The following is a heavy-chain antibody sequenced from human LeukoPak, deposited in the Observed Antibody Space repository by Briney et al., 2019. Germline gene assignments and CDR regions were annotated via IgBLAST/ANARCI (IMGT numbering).Heavy chain of an antibody. CDR3: ARGRVAARPLFGY. CDR2: INHSGST. Sequence: SETLSLTCAAYGGSFSGYYWSWIRQPPGKGLEWIGEINHSGSTNYNPSLKSRVTISVDTSKNQFSLKLSSVTAADTAVYYCARGRVAARPLFGYWGQGTLVTVSS. V-gene: IGHV4-34*01. J-gene: IGHJ4*02. CDR1: GGSFSGYY. D-gene: IGHD6-6*01.